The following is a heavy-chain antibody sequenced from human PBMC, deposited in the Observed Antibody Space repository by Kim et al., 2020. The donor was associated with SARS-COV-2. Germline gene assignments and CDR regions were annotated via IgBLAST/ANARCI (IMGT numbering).Heavy chain of an antibody. CDR3: ARREVRGVIGGNWFDP. CDR2: IYYSGST. V-gene: IGHV4-61*01. D-gene: IGHD3-10*01. J-gene: IGHJ5*02. Sequence: SETLSLTCTVSGGSVSSGSYYWSWIRQPPGKGLEWIGYIYYSGSTNYNPSLKSRVTISVDTSKNQFSLKLSSVTAADTAVYYCARREVRGVIGGNWFDPWGQGTLVTVSS. CDR1: GGSVSSGSYY.